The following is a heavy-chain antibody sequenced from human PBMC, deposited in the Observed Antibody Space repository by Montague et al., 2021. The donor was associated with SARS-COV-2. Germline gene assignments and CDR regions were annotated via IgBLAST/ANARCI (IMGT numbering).Heavy chain of an antibody. J-gene: IGHJ6*02. CDR2: ISWNSGYI. CDR1: GFTFGDYA. CDR3: AKGAAKTFYYNGMDV. Sequence: SLRLSCAASGFTFGDYALHWVRQAPGKGLEWASAISWNSGYIDYAGSVKGRFPISRDNDKNSLYLEMNSLSAGDTALYYCAKGAAKTFYYNGMDVWGQGTTVTVSS. D-gene: IGHD6-25*01. V-gene: IGHV3-9*01.